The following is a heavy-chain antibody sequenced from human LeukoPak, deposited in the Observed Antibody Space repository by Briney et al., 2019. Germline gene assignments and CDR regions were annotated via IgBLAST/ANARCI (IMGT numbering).Heavy chain of an antibody. Sequence: RSESLSLTCVLSGGSISSHYWSWIRQPPGGRLEWVGFIYYSGRTRYNPSLHSRVTISADTSKNHLSLKLTSVTAADTAVYYCARLLDNDSSGDPDTFDMWGQGIMVTVSS. CDR3: ARLLDNDSSGDPDTFDM. D-gene: IGHD3-22*01. V-gene: IGHV4-59*11. CDR2: IYYSGRT. J-gene: IGHJ3*02. CDR1: GGSISSHY.